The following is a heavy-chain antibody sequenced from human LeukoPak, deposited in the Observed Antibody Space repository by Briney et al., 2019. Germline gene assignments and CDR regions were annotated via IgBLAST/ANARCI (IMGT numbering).Heavy chain of an antibody. Sequence: GGSLRLSCAASGFTFSSYGMSWVRQAPGKGLEWVSAISGNGGSTYYADSVRGRFTISRDNSKNTLYLQMNSLRAEDTAVYYCAKDPSGIAVAGTSIRDYWGQGTLVTVSS. V-gene: IGHV3-23*01. CDR1: GFTFSSYG. CDR2: ISGNGGST. J-gene: IGHJ4*02. D-gene: IGHD6-19*01. CDR3: AKDPSGIAVAGTSIRDY.